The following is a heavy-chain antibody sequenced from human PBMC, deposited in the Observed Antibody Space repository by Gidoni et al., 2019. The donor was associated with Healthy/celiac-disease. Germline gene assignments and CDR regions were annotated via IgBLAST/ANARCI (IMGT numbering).Heavy chain of an antibody. CDR3: TTERVVVTVFSHFDP. CDR1: GFTFVTPW. Sequence: EVPLVATGGGLVTPGASLRLSCAASGFTFVTPWMSWVRQAPGKGLEWVGRIKSKTDGGTTDYAAHVKGRFTISRDDSKNTLYLQMKSLKTEDTAVYYCTTERVVVTVFSHFDPWGQGTLVTVSS. J-gene: IGHJ5*02. CDR2: IKSKTDGGTT. V-gene: IGHV3-15*01. D-gene: IGHD2-21*02.